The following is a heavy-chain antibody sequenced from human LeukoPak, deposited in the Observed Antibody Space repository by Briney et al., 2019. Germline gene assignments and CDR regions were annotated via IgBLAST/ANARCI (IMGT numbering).Heavy chain of an antibody. V-gene: IGHV5-51*01. CDR3: ARPVNPRYCSSTSCYGGFDY. CDR1: GYSFTSYW. D-gene: IGHD2-2*01. J-gene: IGHJ4*02. Sequence: GESLKSSCKGSGYSFTSYWIGWVRQMPGKGLEWMGIIYPGDSDTRYSPSFQGQVTISADKSISTAYLQWSSLKASDTAMYYCARPVNPRYCSSTSCYGGFDYWGQGTLVTVSS. CDR2: IYPGDSDT.